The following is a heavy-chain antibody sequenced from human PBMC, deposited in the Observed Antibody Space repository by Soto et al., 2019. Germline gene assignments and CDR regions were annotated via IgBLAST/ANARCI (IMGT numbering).Heavy chain of an antibody. J-gene: IGHJ4*02. V-gene: IGHV3-23*01. CDR2: ISAGGDGT. CDR3: AKGLMSREIDY. D-gene: IGHD1-26*01. CDR1: GFTFTNYA. Sequence: EVQLLEAGGGLVQPGGSLRLSCTASGFTFTNYAMSWVRQAPGKGLEWVSAISAGGDGTSYVVSVKGRFTISRDNSKNTLYLQMNSLSAEDTAVYYCAKGLMSREIDYWGQGTLVTVSS.